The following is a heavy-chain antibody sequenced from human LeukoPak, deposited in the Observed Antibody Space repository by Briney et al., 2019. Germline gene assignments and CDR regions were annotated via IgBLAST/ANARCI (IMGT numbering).Heavy chain of an antibody. CDR3: AREDILPGFMDY. CDR1: GFTFSSYS. J-gene: IGHJ4*02. CDR2: ISSSSSYI. Sequence: GGSLRLSCAASGFTFSSYSMNWVRQAPGKGLEWVSSISSSSSYIYYADSVEGRFTISRDNAKNSLYLQMNSLRAEDTAVYYCAREDILPGFMDYWGQGTLVTVSS. V-gene: IGHV3-21*01. D-gene: IGHD3-9*01.